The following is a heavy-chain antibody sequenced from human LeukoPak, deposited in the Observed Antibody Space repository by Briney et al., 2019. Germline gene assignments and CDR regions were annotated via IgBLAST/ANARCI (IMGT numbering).Heavy chain of an antibody. D-gene: IGHD3-16*01. CDR3: ARDAYTSGADY. J-gene: IGHJ4*02. Sequence: DSVKVSCKASGYTFSSYGISWVRQAPGQGLEWMGWISVYNGNTNNIQKLQGRVTMTRDTSTTPAYMELRSLRSDDTAVYDCARDAYTSGADYWGQGTLVTVSS. V-gene: IGHV1-18*01. CDR1: GYTFSSYG. CDR2: ISVYNGNT.